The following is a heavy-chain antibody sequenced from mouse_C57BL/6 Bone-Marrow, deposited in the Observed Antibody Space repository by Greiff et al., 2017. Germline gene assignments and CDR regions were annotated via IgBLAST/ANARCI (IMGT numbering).Heavy chain of an antibody. CDR2: IDPSDSET. J-gene: IGHJ1*03. V-gene: IGHV1-52*01. D-gene: IGHD1-1*01. Sequence: VKLQQPGAELVRPGSSVKLSCKASGYTFTSYWMHWVKQRPIQGLEWIGNIDPSDSETHYNQKFKDKATLTVDKSSSTAYMQLSSLTSEDSAVYYCASPFYGSIWYFDVWGTGTTVTVSS. CDR3: ASPFYGSIWYFDV. CDR1: GYTFTSYW.